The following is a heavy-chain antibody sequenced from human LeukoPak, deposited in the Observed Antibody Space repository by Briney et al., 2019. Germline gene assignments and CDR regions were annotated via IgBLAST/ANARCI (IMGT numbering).Heavy chain of an antibody. CDR2: INSDGGST. J-gene: IGHJ6*03. Sequence: PGASLRLSCAASVFTFSSYWVHWVRQAPGKGLVWVSRINSDGGSTSYADSVKGRFTISRDNAKNTLYLQMNSLRAEDTAVYYCARGSRWLQAYYYYYMDVWGKGTTVTVSS. CDR1: VFTFSSYW. D-gene: IGHD5-24*01. V-gene: IGHV3-74*01. CDR3: ARGSRWLQAYYYYYMDV.